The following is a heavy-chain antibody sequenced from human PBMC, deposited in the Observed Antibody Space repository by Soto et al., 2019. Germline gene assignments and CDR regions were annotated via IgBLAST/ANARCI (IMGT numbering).Heavy chain of an antibody. CDR3: ARDQEIQLWLRPVRGYGMDV. Sequence: PGGSLRLSCAASGFIFKMYWMHWVRQSPGKGLVWISRIYNDGTYSDYADSVKGRFTTSRNNPKNPLYLQMNSLRAEDTVVYYCARDQEIQLWLRPVRGYGMDVWGQGTTVTVSS. CDR2: IYNDGTYS. V-gene: IGHV3-74*01. J-gene: IGHJ6*02. D-gene: IGHD5-18*01. CDR1: GFIFKMYW.